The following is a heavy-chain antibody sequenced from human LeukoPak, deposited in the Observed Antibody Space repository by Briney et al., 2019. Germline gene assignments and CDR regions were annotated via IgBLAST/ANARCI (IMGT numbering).Heavy chain of an antibody. V-gene: IGHV3-30*02. CDR1: GFTFSSYG. Sequence: PGGSLRLSCAASGFTFSSYGMHWVRQAPGKGLEWVAFIRYDGSNKYYADSVKGRFTISRDNSKNTLYLQMNSLRAEDTAVYYCAKMTPTLGFGDPSGYWGQGTLVTVSS. CDR3: AKMTPTLGFGDPSGY. D-gene: IGHD3-10*01. CDR2: IRYDGSNK. J-gene: IGHJ4*02.